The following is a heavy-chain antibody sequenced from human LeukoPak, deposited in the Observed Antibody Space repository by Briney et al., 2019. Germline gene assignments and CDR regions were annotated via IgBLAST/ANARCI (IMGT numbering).Heavy chain of an antibody. D-gene: IGHD1-26*01. J-gene: IGHJ4*02. CDR1: GFTFSSYS. V-gene: IGHV3-48*02. Sequence: GGSLRLSCAASGFTFSSYSMNWVRQAPGKGLEWVSYISSSSTIYYADSVKGRFTISRDNAKNSLYLQMNSLRDEDTAVYYCARDRGSYRFDYWGQGTLVTVSS. CDR2: ISSSSTI. CDR3: ARDRGSYRFDY.